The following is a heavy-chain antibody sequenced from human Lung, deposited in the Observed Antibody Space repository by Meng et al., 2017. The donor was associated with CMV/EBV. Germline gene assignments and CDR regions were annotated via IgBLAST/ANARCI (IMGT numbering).Heavy chain of an antibody. CDR1: GFTFSSYA. Sequence: GGSLRLSCAASGFTFSSYAMSWVRQAPGKGLEWVSVIYSGGSSTYYADSVKGRFTISRDNSKNTLYLQMNSLRAEDTAVYYCAKEYDFWSGSDHYYYYYGMNVWAKG. J-gene: IGHJ6*04. V-gene: IGHV3-23*03. CDR3: AKEYDFWSGSDHYYYYYGMNV. D-gene: IGHD3-3*01. CDR2: IYSGGSST.